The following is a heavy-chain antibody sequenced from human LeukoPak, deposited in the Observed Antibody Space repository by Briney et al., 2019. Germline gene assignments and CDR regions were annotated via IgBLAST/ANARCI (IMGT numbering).Heavy chain of an antibody. CDR2: ISWNSGSI. CDR1: GFTFDDYA. J-gene: IGHJ6*03. Sequence: GGSLRLSCAASGFTFDDYAMHWVRQAPGKGLEWVSGISWNSGSIRYADSVKGRFTISRDNAKNSLYLQMNSLRAEDMALYYCARQQYYYDSSGYFYCYYMDVWGKGTTVTVSS. CDR3: ARQQYYYDSSGYFYCYYMDV. V-gene: IGHV3-9*03. D-gene: IGHD3-22*01.